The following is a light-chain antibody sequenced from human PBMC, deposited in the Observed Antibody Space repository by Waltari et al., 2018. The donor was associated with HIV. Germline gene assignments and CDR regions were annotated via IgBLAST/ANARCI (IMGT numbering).Light chain of an antibody. CDR1: HGISSW. CDR3: QQANSFPPT. J-gene: IGKJ4*01. Sequence: DIQMTQSPSSVPASIREIVTTTCRGSHGISSWLAWYQQKPGKAPKLLIYAASSLQSGVPSRFSGSVSGTDFTLTISSLQPEDFATYYCQQANSFPPTFGGGTKVEIK. V-gene: IGKV1-12*01. CDR2: AAS.